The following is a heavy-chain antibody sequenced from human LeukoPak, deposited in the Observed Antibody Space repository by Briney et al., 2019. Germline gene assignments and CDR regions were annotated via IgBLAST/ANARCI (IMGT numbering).Heavy chain of an antibody. V-gene: IGHV4-61*02. Sequence: SETLSLTRTVSGGSISNGSYYWSWIRQPAGKGLEWIGRIYISGSASYNPSLKSRVTFSVDASKNQFSLKLTSVTAADTAVYYCARVYDFWSGYFYYYYMDVWGKGTTVTVSS. D-gene: IGHD3-3*01. CDR2: IYISGSA. J-gene: IGHJ6*03. CDR3: ARVYDFWSGYFYYYYMDV. CDR1: GGSISNGSYY.